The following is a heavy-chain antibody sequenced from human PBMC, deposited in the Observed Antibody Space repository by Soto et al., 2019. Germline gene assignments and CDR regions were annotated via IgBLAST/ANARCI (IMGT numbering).Heavy chain of an antibody. CDR2: IRSKANSYAT. CDR3: TRGYSGYDYYYYGMDV. Sequence: EVQLVESGGGLVQPGGSLKLSCAASGFTFSGSAMRWVRQASGKGLEWVGRIRSKANSYATAYAASVKGRFTISRDDSKNTAYLQVNSLKTEDTAVYYCTRGYSGYDYYYYGMDVWGQGTTVTVSS. CDR1: GFTFSGSA. J-gene: IGHJ6*02. V-gene: IGHV3-73*02. D-gene: IGHD5-12*01.